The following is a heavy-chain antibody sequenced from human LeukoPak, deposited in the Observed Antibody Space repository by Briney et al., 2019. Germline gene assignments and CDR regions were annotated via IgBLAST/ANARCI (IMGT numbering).Heavy chain of an antibody. J-gene: IGHJ4*02. CDR3: ARGIDIVVVRKIDYTFDY. D-gene: IGHD2-2*01. V-gene: IGHV1-69*01. CDR2: IIPIFGTA. CDR1: GGTFSSHA. Sequence: SVKVSCKASGGTFSSHAISWVRQAPGQGLEWMGGIIPIFGTANYAQKFQGRVTITADESTSTAYMELSSLRSEDTAVYYCARGIDIVVVRKIDYTFDYWGQGTLVTVSS.